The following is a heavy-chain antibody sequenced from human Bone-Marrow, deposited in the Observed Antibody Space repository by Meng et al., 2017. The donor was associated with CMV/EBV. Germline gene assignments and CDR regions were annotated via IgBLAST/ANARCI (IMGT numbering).Heavy chain of an antibody. J-gene: IGHJ4*02. D-gene: IGHD2-21*01. CDR2: ISYDGSNR. V-gene: IGHV3-30*04. CDR3: ARGVIATPHFDY. CDR1: GLTFSSSA. Sequence: CAASGLTFSSSAMNWVRQAPGKGLEWVAVISYDGSNRYYADSVKGRFTISRDNSKNTLYLQMNSLRAEDTAVYYCARGVIATPHFDYWGQGTLVTVSS.